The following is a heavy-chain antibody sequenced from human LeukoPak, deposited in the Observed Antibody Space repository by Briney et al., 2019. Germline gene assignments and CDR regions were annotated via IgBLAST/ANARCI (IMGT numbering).Heavy chain of an antibody. V-gene: IGHV3-48*03. CDR3: AREVMGYCSGGSCSLLRQWFDP. D-gene: IGHD2-15*01. CDR2: ISSSGSTI. Sequence: PGGSLRLSCAASGFTLSSYEMNWVRQAPGKGLEWVSYISSSGSTIYYADSVKGRFTISRDNAKNSLYLQMNSLRAEDTAVYYCAREVMGYCSGGSCSLLRQWFDPWGQGTLVTVSS. J-gene: IGHJ5*02. CDR1: GFTLSSYE.